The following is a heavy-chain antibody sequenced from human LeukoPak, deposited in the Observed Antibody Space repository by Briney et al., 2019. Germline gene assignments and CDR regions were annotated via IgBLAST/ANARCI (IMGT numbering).Heavy chain of an antibody. CDR3: GRPPLGYCTGGSCSFDP. CDR2: IKQDGSQK. Sequence: QPGGSLRLSCTTSGFTFSNYWMNWVRQAPGKGLEWVATIKQDGSQKYYVDSVKGRFTISRDNAKNSLYLQMNSLRGDDTAVYYCGRPPLGYCTGGSCSFDPWGQGTLVTVSS. J-gene: IGHJ5*02. V-gene: IGHV3-7*01. CDR1: GFTFSNYW. D-gene: IGHD2-15*01.